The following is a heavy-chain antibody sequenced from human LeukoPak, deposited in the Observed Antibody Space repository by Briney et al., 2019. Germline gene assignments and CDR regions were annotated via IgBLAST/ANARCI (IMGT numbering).Heavy chain of an antibody. J-gene: IGHJ4*02. CDR2: INHSEYA. Sequence: SQSLSLTCAVSGVSFDDYYWSWVRQTPGKGLEWLGEINHSEYANDSPSSMNGATLSIDTSNKQFSLNLRSVTVADAGIYYCTRMTTGHDYWGQGTLVTVSS. D-gene: IGHD4-17*01. CDR3: TRMTTGHDY. CDR1: GVSFDDYY. V-gene: IGHV4-34*04.